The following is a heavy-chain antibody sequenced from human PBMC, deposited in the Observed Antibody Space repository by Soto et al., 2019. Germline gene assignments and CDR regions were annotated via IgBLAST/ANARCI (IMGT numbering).Heavy chain of an antibody. D-gene: IGHD2-2*01. J-gene: IGHJ6*02. Sequence: QVQLVQSGAEVKKPGSSVKVSCRASGGTFNSHTISWVRQAPGQGLEWMGGIMPMFGGTNYARKFQGILTMTANDSTTTADMVVSSLTSDDTAVYYCAGEGVTSSMSLPWMGYHYYGLDVWGQGTTVIVSS. CDR2: IMPMFGGT. V-gene: IGHV1-69*12. CDR3: AGEGVTSSMSLPWMGYHYYGLDV. CDR1: GGTFNSHT.